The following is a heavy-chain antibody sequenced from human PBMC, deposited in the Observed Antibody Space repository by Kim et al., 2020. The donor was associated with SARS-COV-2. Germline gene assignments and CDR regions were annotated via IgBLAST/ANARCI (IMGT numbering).Heavy chain of an antibody. V-gene: IGHV3-53*01. CDR2: T. J-gene: IGHJ4*02. CDR3: ARVVAAALDY. Sequence: TYYEGPVKGRFTISRDNSKNALYLQMNSRRAEDTAVYYCARVVAAALDYWGQGTLVTVSS. D-gene: IGHD6-13*01.